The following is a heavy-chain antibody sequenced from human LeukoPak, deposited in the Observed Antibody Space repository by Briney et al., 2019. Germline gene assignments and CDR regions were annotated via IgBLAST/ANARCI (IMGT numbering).Heavy chain of an antibody. V-gene: IGHV4-59*01. J-gene: IGHJ4*02. Sequence: KTSETLSLTCTVSGGSISSYYWSWIRQPPGKGLEWIGYIYYSGSTNYNPSLKSRVTISVDTSKNQFSLKLSSVTAADTAVYYCAREYRVGATHYWPHFDYWGQGTLVTVSS. CDR1: GGSISSYY. CDR3: AREYRVGATHYWPHFDY. D-gene: IGHD1-26*01. CDR2: IYYSGST.